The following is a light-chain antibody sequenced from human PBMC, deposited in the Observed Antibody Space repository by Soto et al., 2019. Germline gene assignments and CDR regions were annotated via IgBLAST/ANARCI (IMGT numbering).Light chain of an antibody. CDR1: SGDVGTYNF. Sequence: QSVLTQPAVVSGSPGQSITISCTGTSGDVGTYNFVSWYQQHPGKAPKLIISDVNSRPSGVSNRFSASKSGNTASLTISGLQAEDEADYYCCSYTTTTTYVFGTGTKVPVL. CDR2: DVN. V-gene: IGLV2-14*03. CDR3: CSYTTTTTYV. J-gene: IGLJ1*01.